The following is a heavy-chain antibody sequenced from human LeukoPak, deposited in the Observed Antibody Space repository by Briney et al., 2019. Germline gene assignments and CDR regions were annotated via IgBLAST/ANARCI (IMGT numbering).Heavy chain of an antibody. CDR3: AREDETRGADFEY. CDR1: GGTFSSYV. D-gene: IGHD1-26*01. J-gene: IGHJ4*02. V-gene: IGHV1-69*01. Sequence: GASVKVSCKASGGTFSSYVISWVRQAPGQGLEWMGGIIPISGTANYAQKFQGRVTITADESTSTAYMELSSLTSEDTALYYCAREDETRGADFEYWGRGTLVTVPS. CDR2: IIPISGTA.